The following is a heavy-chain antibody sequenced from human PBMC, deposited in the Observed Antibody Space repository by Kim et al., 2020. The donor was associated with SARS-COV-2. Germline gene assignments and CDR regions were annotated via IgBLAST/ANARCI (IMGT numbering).Heavy chain of an antibody. Sequence: GGSLRLSCAALGFTFSNYGMHWVRQAPGKGLEWVAVIWYDGSKEFYADSVKGRFTISRDNSKNMLHLQMNSLRVEETAVYYCARGIGETFTSGWYNWFDPCGQGTLVTVSS. CDR3: ARGIGETFTSGWYNWFDP. V-gene: IGHV3-33*01. CDR2: IWYDGSKE. D-gene: IGHD6-13*01. CDR1: GFTFSNYG. J-gene: IGHJ5*02.